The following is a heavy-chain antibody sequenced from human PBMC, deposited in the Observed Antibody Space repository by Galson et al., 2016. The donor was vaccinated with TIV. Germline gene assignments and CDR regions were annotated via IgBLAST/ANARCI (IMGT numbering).Heavy chain of an antibody. J-gene: IGHJ4*02. CDR1: GDSVSSTSAA. V-gene: IGHV6-1*01. CDR3: ARGAPSVFGVIMTLDY. Sequence: CAISGDSVSSTSAAWNWIRQSPSRGLEWLGRTYYKSTWYNDYAASLKRRITINPDTSENQFSLQLTSVTPEDAAVYYCARGAPSVFGVIMTLDYWGQGTPVTVSS. CDR2: TYYKSTWYN. D-gene: IGHD3-3*01.